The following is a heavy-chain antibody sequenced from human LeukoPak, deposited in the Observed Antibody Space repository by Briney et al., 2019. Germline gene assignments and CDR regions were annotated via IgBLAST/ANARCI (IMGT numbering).Heavy chain of an antibody. CDR3: AGIVGARTGFDY. CDR1: GYTFTSYY. V-gene: IGHV1-46*01. D-gene: IGHD1-26*01. Sequence: ASVKVSCKASGYTFTSYYMHWVRQAPGQGLEWMGIINPSGGSTSYAQKFQGRVTMTEDTSTDTAYMELSSLRSEDTAVYYCAGIVGARTGFDYWGQGTLVTVSS. J-gene: IGHJ4*02. CDR2: INPSGGST.